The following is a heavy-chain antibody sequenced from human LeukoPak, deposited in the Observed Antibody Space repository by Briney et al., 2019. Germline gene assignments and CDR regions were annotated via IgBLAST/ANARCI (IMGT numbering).Heavy chain of an antibody. J-gene: IGHJ1*01. CDR2: INPSGGST. CDR3: ARDGVGYYDSSGYYYFQH. V-gene: IGHV1-46*01. CDR1: GYTFTSYY. Sequence: ASVKVSCKASGYTFTSYYMHWVRQAPGQGLEWMGIINPSGGSTSYAQKFRGRVTMTRDTSTSTVYMELSRLRSDDTAVYYCARDGVGYYDSSGYYYFQHWGQGTLVTVSS. D-gene: IGHD3-22*01.